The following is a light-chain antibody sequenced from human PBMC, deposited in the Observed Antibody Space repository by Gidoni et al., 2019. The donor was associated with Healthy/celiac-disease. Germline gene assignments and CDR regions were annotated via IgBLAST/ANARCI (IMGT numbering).Light chain of an antibody. J-gene: IGLJ3*02. CDR3: SSYTSSSTRV. CDR1: SSDVGGYNY. CDR2: DVS. Sequence: QSALTQPASVSGSPGQSITIACTGTSSDVGGYNYVSWYQQHPGKAPKLMIYDVSNRPSWVSNRFSGSKSGNTASLTISGLQAEDEADYYCSSYTSSSTRVFGGGTNLTVL. V-gene: IGLV2-14*01.